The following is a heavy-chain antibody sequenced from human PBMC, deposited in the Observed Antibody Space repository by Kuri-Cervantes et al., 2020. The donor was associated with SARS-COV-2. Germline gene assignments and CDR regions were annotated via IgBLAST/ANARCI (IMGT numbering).Heavy chain of an antibody. J-gene: IGHJ6*03. D-gene: IGHD2-8*01. CDR1: GFTFSSYA. V-gene: IGHV3-30*04. CDR3: ARAGNVLMVYAIAYYMDV. Sequence: GGSLRLSCAASGFTFSSYAMHWVRQAPGKGLEWVAVISYDGSNKYSADSVKGRFTISRDNSTNTLYLQMNSLRAEDPAVYYCARAGNVLMVYAIAYYMDVWGKGTTVTVSS. CDR2: ISYDGSNK.